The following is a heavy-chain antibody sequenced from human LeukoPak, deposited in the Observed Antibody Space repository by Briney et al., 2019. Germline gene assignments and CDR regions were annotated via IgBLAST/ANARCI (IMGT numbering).Heavy chain of an antibody. D-gene: IGHD5-12*01. CDR2: IYYSGST. Sequence: SETLSLTCAVYGGSFSGYYWNWIRQPPGKGLEWIGYIYYSGSTNYNPSLKSRVTISVDTSKNQFSLKLSSVTAADTAVYYCARFPLGLEAFDIWGQGTMVTVSS. CDR1: GGSFSGYY. J-gene: IGHJ3*02. CDR3: ARFPLGLEAFDI. V-gene: IGHV4-59*01.